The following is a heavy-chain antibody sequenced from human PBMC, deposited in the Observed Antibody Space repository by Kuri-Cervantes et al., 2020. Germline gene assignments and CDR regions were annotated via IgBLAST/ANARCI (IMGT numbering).Heavy chain of an antibody. D-gene: IGHD1-1*01. Sequence: SETLSLTCTVSGGSISSYYWSWIRQPPGKGLEWIGYIYYSGSTNYNPSLKSRVTISVDTSKNQFSLKLSSVTAADTAVYYCARVGERGWFDPWGQGTLVTVFS. CDR2: IYYSGST. CDR3: ARVGERGWFDP. CDR1: GGSISSYY. J-gene: IGHJ5*02. V-gene: IGHV4-59*01.